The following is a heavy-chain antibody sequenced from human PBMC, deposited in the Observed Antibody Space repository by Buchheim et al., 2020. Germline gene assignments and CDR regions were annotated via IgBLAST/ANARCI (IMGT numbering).Heavy chain of an antibody. Sequence: QVQLVESGGGVVQPGRSLRLSCAASGFTFSSYGMHWVRQAPGKGLEWVAVISYDGSNKYYADSVKGRFTISRDTSKHTLYLQMNSLRAEDTAVYYCAKGELELLFYYYYGMDVWGQGTT. CDR1: GFTFSSYG. D-gene: IGHD1-7*01. CDR2: ISYDGSNK. J-gene: IGHJ6*02. CDR3: AKGELELLFYYYYGMDV. V-gene: IGHV3-30*18.